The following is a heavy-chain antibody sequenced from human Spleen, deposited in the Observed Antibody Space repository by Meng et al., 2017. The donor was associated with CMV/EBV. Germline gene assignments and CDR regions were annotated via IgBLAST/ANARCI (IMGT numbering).Heavy chain of an antibody. Sequence: GGSLRLSCAASEFTFSSYAMHWVRQAPGRGLEWVAVISYDGSNDYFADSVKGRFTISRDNSKNTLYLQMNSLRAEDTAVYYCARDHYGMDVWGQGTTVTVSS. V-gene: IGHV3-30*04. J-gene: IGHJ6*02. CDR3: ARDHYGMDV. CDR2: ISYDGSND. CDR1: EFTFSSYA.